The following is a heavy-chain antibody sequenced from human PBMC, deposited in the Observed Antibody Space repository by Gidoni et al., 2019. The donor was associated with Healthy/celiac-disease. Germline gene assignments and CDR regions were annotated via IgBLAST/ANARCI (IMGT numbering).Heavy chain of an antibody. CDR2: ISYDGSNK. J-gene: IGHJ3*02. V-gene: IGHV3-30*18. CDR1: GITFRSYG. D-gene: IGHD2-21*02. CDR3: AKARRYGGNSGGDAFDI. Sequence: QVQLVESGGGVVQPGRSLRLSCAASGITFRSYGMHWVRKAPGKGLEWVAVISYDGSNKYYSDSVKGRFTISRDNSKNTLYLQMNSLRAEDTAVYYCAKARRYGGNSGGDAFDIWGQGTMVTVSS.